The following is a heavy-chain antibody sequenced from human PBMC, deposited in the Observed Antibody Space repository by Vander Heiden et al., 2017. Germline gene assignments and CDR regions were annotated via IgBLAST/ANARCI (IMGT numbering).Heavy chain of an antibody. CDR2: ISASSAKI. J-gene: IGHJ4*02. CDR3: AGDPSYGSSWRHFFDY. V-gene: IGHV3-48*02. CDR1: GPSFDRYA. D-gene: IGHD6-13*01. Sequence: EVQLVESGGDLVQPGGTLRLSCAASGPSFDRYAMNWVRLAPGKGLEWVSYISASSAKIDYADSVKGRFTVSRDNAKNSVYLQINSLRDEDTGVYYCAGDPSYGSSWRHFFDYWGQGTLVTVSS.